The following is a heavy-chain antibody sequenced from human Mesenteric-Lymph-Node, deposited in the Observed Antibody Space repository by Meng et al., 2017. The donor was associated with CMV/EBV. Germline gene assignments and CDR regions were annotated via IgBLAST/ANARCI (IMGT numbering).Heavy chain of an antibody. CDR2: INHSGST. J-gene: IGHJ4*02. V-gene: IGHV4-34*01. D-gene: IGHD4-23*01. CDR3: ARHQRWLKSEGGFNY. CDR1: GGSFSGYD. Sequence: REWAAGLLAPVETLAPTCACYGGSFSGYDWSWIRQPQGKGLELIGEINHSGSTNYNPSLKSRVTISVDTSKNQFSLKLSSVTAADTAVYYCARHQRWLKSEGGFNYWGQGTLVTVSS.